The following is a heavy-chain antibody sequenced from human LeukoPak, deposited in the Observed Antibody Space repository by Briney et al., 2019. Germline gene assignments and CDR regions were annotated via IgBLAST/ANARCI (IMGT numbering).Heavy chain of an antibody. Sequence: ASVKVSCKASVGTFSRYAISWVRQAPGQGLEWMGRIIPILGIANYAQKFQGRATITADKSTSTAYMELSSLRSEDTAVYYCARDRCSSTSCYPHQFDPWGQGTLVTVSS. CDR3: ARDRCSSTSCYPHQFDP. J-gene: IGHJ5*02. CDR1: VGTFSRYA. D-gene: IGHD2-2*01. V-gene: IGHV1-69*04. CDR2: IIPILGIA.